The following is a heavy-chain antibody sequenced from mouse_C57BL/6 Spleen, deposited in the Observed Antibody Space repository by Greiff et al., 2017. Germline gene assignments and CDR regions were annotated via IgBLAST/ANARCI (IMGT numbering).Heavy chain of an antibody. V-gene: IGHV1-61*01. D-gene: IGHD1-1*02. J-gene: IGHJ4*01. CDR1: GYTFTSYW. CDR2: IYPSDSET. CDR3: ARGEGGYYAMDY. Sequence: QVQLQQPGAELVRPGSSVKLSCKASGYTFTSYWMEWVKQRPGQGLEWIGNIYPSDSETHYNQKFKDKATLTVDKSSSAAYMQLSSLTSEDSAVYYCARGEGGYYAMDYWGQGTSVTVSS.